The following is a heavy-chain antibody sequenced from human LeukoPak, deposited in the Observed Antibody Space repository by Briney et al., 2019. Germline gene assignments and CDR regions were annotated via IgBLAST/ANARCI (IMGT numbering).Heavy chain of an antibody. CDR3: AYGSNSAADH. CDR2: VGHSGTT. J-gene: IGHJ4*02. D-gene: IGHD4-23*01. Sequence: SETLSLTXAVYGGSLNDYLWSWIRQTPGQGLEWIGEVGHSGTTNYNPSLKSRVTISVDTSKNQFSLNLNSVTAADTAVYYCAYGSNSAADHWGQGTLVTVSS. V-gene: IGHV4-34*01. CDR1: GGSLNDYL.